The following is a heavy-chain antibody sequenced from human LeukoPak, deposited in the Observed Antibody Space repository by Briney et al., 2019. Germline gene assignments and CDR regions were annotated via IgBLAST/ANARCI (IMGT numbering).Heavy chain of an antibody. D-gene: IGHD6-19*01. CDR3: ARQVGNYSSGWSRYFDY. Sequence: PSETLSLTCTVSGGSISSYYWSWIRQPPGKGLEWIGYIYTSGSTTYNPSLKSRVTISVDTSKNQFSLKLSSVTAADTAVYYCARQVGNYSSGWSRYFDYWGQGTLVTVSS. V-gene: IGHV4-4*09. CDR2: IYTSGST. CDR1: GGSISSYY. J-gene: IGHJ4*02.